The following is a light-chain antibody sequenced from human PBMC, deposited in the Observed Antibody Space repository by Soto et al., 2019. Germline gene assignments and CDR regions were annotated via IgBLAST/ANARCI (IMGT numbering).Light chain of an antibody. J-gene: IGLJ7*01. V-gene: IGLV2-14*01. Sequence: QSALTQPASVSGSPGQSITISCTGTSSDVGGYNYVSWYQQHPGKAPKLMIYDVSNRPSGVSNRFSGSKSGNTASLTISGLQAEDEAEYYCSSYTSSSIPVFGGGIQLTVL. CDR3: SSYTSSSIPV. CDR1: SSDVGGYNY. CDR2: DVS.